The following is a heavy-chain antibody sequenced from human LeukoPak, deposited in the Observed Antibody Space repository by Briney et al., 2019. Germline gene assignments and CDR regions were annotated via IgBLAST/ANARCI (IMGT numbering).Heavy chain of an antibody. V-gene: IGHV4-39*01. Sequence: PSETLSLTCTVSGGSISGSRYYWGWIRQPPGKGLEWIGTIFYNGITYYNPSLKSRVTISVDTSKNQFSLKLGSVTAADTAVYYCARGDSSGPPGYWGQGTLVTVSS. CDR1: GGSISGSRYY. D-gene: IGHD6-19*01. J-gene: IGHJ4*02. CDR2: IFYNGIT. CDR3: ARGDSSGPPGY.